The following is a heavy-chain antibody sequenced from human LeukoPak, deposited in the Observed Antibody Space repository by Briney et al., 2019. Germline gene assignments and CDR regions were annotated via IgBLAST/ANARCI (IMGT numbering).Heavy chain of an antibody. CDR3: AKDGVTGYQGPFDY. V-gene: IGHV3-23*01. CDR1: GFTFSSYA. Sequence: PRGSLRLSCAASGFTFSSYAMSWVRQAPGKGLEWVSAISGSGGGTYYADSVKGRFTISRGNSKNTLYLQMNSLRAEDTAVYYCAKDGVTGYQGPFDYWGQGTLVTVSS. D-gene: IGHD1-20*01. CDR2: ISGSGGGT. J-gene: IGHJ4*02.